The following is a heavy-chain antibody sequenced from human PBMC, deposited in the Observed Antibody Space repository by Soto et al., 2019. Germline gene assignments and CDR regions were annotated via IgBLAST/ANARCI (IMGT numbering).Heavy chain of an antibody. J-gene: IGHJ3*02. CDR3: ARQEMATIHVAFDI. Sequence: GESLKISCKGSGYSFTSYWIGWVRQMPGKGLELMGIIYPDDSDTRYSPSFQGQVTISADKSISTAYLQWSSLKASDTAMYYCARQEMATIHVAFDIWGQGTMVTVSS. CDR1: GYSFTSYW. CDR2: IYPDDSDT. V-gene: IGHV5-51*01. D-gene: IGHD5-12*01.